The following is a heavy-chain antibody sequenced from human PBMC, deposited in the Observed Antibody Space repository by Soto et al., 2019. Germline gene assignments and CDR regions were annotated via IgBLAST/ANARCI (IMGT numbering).Heavy chain of an antibody. CDR1: GYSFTSYW. V-gene: IGHV5-51*01. Sequence: HGESLKISCKGSGYSFTSYWIGWVRQMPGKGLEWMGIIYPGDSDTRYSPSFQGQVTISADKSISTAYLQWSSLKASDTAMYYCARRVDIVATLQYYFDYWGQGTLVTVSS. CDR2: IYPGDSDT. J-gene: IGHJ4*02. CDR3: ARRVDIVATLQYYFDY. D-gene: IGHD5-12*01.